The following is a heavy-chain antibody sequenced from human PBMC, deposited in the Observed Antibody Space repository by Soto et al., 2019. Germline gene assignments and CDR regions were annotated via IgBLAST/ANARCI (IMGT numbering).Heavy chain of an antibody. CDR2: IYYSGGP. J-gene: IGHJ4*02. CDR1: GGSISSGGYY. V-gene: IGHV4-31*03. Sequence: QVQLQESGPGLVKPSQTLSLTCTVSGGSISSGGYYWSWIRQHPGKGLEWIGYIYYSGGPYYNPSLQSRVTISVDTSKNQFSLKLSSVTAADTAVYYCAREGGIVGATAADYWGQGTLVTVSS. CDR3: AREGGIVGATAADY. D-gene: IGHD1-26*01.